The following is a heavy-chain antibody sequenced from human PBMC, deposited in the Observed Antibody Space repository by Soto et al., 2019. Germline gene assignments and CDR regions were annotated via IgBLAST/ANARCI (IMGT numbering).Heavy chain of an antibody. V-gene: IGHV3-21*01. CDR2: ISSSSSYI. CDR3: AAREVYCSSTSCYNWFDP. CDR1: GFTFSSYS. J-gene: IGHJ5*02. Sequence: GGSLRLSCAASGFTFSSYSMNWVRQAPGKXLEWVSSISSSSSYIYYADSVKGRFTISRDNAKNSLYLQMNSLRAEDTAVYYCAAREVYCSSTSCYNWFDPWGQGTLVTVCS. D-gene: IGHD2-2*01.